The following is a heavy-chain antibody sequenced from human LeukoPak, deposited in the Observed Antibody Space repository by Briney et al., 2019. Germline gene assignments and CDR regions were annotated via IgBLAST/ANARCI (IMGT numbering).Heavy chain of an antibody. Sequence: ASVKVSCKASGYTFTGYYMHWVRQAPGQGLEWMGWINPDSGGTNYAQKFQGRVTMTRDTSVSTAYMELSRLRSDDTAVYYCARRVQGYYFDYWGQGTLVTVSS. CDR2: INPDSGGT. CDR1: GYTFTGYY. J-gene: IGHJ4*02. D-gene: IGHD1-1*01. CDR3: ARRVQGYYFDY. V-gene: IGHV1-2*02.